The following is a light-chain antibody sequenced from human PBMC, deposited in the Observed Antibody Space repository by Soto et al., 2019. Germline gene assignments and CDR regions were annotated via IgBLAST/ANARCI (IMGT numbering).Light chain of an antibody. CDR3: SSFTRSSTYV. CDR2: EVS. Sequence: QSVLTQPPSVSGSPGHAVAISCTGTSSDVGSYNRVAWYQQSPGTAPKLMIYEVSNRPSGVPDRFSGSKSGNTASLTISGLQAEDEADYYCSSFTRSSTYVFGTGTKVTVL. CDR1: SSDVGSYNR. J-gene: IGLJ1*01. V-gene: IGLV2-18*02.